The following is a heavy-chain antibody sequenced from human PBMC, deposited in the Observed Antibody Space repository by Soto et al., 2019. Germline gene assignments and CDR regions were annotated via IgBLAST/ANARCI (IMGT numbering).Heavy chain of an antibody. CDR3: ARDEGYCSGGSCYRELDY. D-gene: IGHD2-15*01. CDR2: ISAYNGNT. J-gene: IGHJ4*02. Sequence: GASVKVSCKASGYTFTSNGISWVRQAPGQGLEWMGWISAYNGNTNYAQKLQGRVTMTTDTSTSTAYMELRSLRSDDTAVYYCARDEGYCSGGSCYRELDYWGQGTLVTVSS. CDR1: GYTFTSNG. V-gene: IGHV1-18*01.